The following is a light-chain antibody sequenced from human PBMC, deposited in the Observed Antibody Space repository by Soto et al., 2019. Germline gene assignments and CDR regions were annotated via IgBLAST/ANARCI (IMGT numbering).Light chain of an antibody. CDR2: KAS. CDR1: QNINSW. CDR3: QQYNGYGR. J-gene: IGKJ1*01. Sequence: DIQMTQSPSTLSASVGDRVTITCRASQNINSWLAWYQQKPGKAPKLLIHKASSLQSGVPSRFSGSGSGTEFTLTISSLDPDYFATYYCQQYNGYGRFGQGTKVEIK. V-gene: IGKV1-5*03.